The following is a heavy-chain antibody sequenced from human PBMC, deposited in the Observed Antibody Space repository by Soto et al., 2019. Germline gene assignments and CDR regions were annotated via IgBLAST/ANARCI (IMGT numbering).Heavy chain of an antibody. D-gene: IGHD6-19*01. V-gene: IGHV3-30*18. Sequence: VELVESGGGVVQPGRSLRLSCAASGFTFSDDAMHWVRQAPGKGLEGVAVVSHDGRKTHYADSVKGRFSISRDSSKNTVSLEMTSLRAEDTAVYYCAKGGRQWLVTSDFNYWGQGALVTVSS. CDR3: AKGGRQWLVTSDFNY. CDR1: GFTFSDDA. CDR2: VSHDGRKT. J-gene: IGHJ4*02.